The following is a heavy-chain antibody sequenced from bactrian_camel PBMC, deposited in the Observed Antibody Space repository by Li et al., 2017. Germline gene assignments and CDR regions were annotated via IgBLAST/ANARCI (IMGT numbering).Heavy chain of an antibody. CDR2: ISASGGTT. V-gene: IGHV3S1*01. CDR3: VKGQSELWDFGY. J-gene: IGHJ6*01. CDR1: GFTFSRYA. D-gene: IGHD5*01. Sequence: VQLVESGGGSVQAGGSLRLSCAASGFTFSRYAMCWVRQAPGKGLEWVSAISASGGTTIYADSVRGRFTNSRDVAKNTLYLQLNSLKTEDTAMYYCVKGQSELWDFGYWGQGTQVTVS.